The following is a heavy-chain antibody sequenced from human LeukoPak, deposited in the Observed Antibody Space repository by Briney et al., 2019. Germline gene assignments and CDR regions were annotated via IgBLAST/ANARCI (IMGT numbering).Heavy chain of an antibody. J-gene: IGHJ4*02. CDR2: IYYSGST. CDR1: GGSISSYY. Sequence: SETLSLTCTVSGGSISSYYWSWIRQPPGKGLEWIGYIYYSGSTNYNPSLKSRVTISVDTSKNQFSLKLSSVTAADTAVYYRARRGSVGATTFFDYWGQGTLVTVSS. CDR3: ARRGSVGATTFFDY. V-gene: IGHV4-59*08. D-gene: IGHD1-26*01.